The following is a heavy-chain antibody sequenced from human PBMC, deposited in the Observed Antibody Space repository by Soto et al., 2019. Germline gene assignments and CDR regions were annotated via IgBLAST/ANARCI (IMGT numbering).Heavy chain of an antibody. J-gene: IGHJ4*02. CDR2: ISHDGGNI. CDR1: DFSFTHHA. Sequence: PGGSLRLSCVAPDFSFTHHAMTWVRLPPGKGLQWVASISHDGGNIYYRDSVRGRFTIYRDNSKNTLYLQMHSLKAEDTAVYFCAKQMGTWVDTAIDXWGQATQVTASX. V-gene: IGHV3-23*01. D-gene: IGHD1-1*01. CDR3: AKQMGTWVDTAIDX.